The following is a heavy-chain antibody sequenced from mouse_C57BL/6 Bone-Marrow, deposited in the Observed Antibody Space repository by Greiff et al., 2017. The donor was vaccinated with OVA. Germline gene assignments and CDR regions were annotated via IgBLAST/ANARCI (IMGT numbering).Heavy chain of an antibody. Sequence: EVKLVESGAELVRPGASVTLSCPASGFNIKAYYMPWVKQRPKPGLEWIGRFDPEDGDTEFAPKFQGKATMTADTSSNKAYLQLSSLTSEDTAVYYCTLITTVVATPYWYFDVWGTGTTVTVSS. CDR1: GFNIKAYY. CDR2: FDPEDGDT. V-gene: IGHV14-1*01. D-gene: IGHD1-1*01. J-gene: IGHJ1*03. CDR3: TLITTVVATPYWYFDV.